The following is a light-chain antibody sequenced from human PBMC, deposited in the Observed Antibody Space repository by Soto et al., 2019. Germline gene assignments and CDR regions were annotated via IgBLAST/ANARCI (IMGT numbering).Light chain of an antibody. CDR1: SSDVGGYNY. CDR3: SSYAGSNNL. Sequence: QSALTQPPSASGSPGQSVTISCTGTSSDVGGYNYVSWYQQHPGKAPKLMIYEVSKRPSGVPDRFSGSKSGNTASLTVSGLQAEYEADYYCSSYAGSNNLFGGGTKVTVL. V-gene: IGLV2-8*01. CDR2: EVS. J-gene: IGLJ2*01.